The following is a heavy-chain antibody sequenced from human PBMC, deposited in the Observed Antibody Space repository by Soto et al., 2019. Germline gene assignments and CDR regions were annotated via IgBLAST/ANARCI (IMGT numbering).Heavy chain of an antibody. CDR2: ISYDGNNK. CDR1: GFSFSSYA. CDR3: VRDRATGTKFFDY. V-gene: IGHV3-30-3*01. Sequence: PGGSLRLSCAASGFSFSSYAMHWVRQAPGKGLEWVAVISYDGNNKYYADSVKGRFTISRDDSTLYLQMNSLRSEDTAVYYCVRDRATGTKFFDYWGQGT. D-gene: IGHD1-1*01. J-gene: IGHJ4*02.